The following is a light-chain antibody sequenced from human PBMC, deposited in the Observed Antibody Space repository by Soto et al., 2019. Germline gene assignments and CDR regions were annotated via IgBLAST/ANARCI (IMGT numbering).Light chain of an antibody. V-gene: IGLV1-44*01. J-gene: IGLJ3*02. CDR3: AAWDDDLHVWL. Sequence: QSVLTQPPSVSATPGQGVILSCSGGDSNIGSTAVNWYQQLPGTAPRLLIYSSNQRPSGVPDRISGSKSGTSASLAISGLQAEDEAVYYCAAWDDDLHVWLFGGGTKLTV. CDR1: DSNIGSTA. CDR2: SSN.